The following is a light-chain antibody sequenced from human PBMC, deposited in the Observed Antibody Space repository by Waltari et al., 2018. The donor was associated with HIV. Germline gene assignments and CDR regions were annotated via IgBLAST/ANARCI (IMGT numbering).Light chain of an antibody. Sequence: QSVLTQPPSVSGAPGQGVTIPCTGSSSNLGAGYDVHWYRHLPGTAPKLLIHENNKRPSGVPDRFSGSRSGTSASLAISGLQADDEADYYCQSYDSTLSGPRVFGTGTKVTVL. CDR2: ENN. CDR3: QSYDSTLSGPRV. J-gene: IGLJ1*01. V-gene: IGLV1-40*01. CDR1: SSNLGAGYD.